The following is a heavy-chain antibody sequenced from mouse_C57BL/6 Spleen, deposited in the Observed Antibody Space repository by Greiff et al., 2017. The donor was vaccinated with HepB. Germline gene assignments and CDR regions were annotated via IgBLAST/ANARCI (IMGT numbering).Heavy chain of an antibody. CDR1: GYTFTDYE. J-gene: IGHJ2*01. Sequence: VKLVESGAELVRPGASVTLSCKASGYTFTDYEMHWVKQTPVHGLEWIGAIDPETGGTAYNQKFKGKAILTADKSSSTAYMELRSLTSEDSAVYYCTRSLDYWGQGTTLTVSS. CDR3: TRSLDY. CDR2: IDPETGGT. V-gene: IGHV1-15*01.